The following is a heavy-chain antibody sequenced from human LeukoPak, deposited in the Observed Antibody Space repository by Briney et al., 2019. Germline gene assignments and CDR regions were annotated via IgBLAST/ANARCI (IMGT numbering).Heavy chain of an antibody. V-gene: IGHV4-39*01. CDR1: GGSISSSSYY. Sequence: SETLSLTCTVSGGSISSSSYYWGWMRQPPGKELEWIGSIYYSGSTYYNPSLKSRVTISVDTSKNQFSLKLSSVTAADTAVYYCARLTTIIDFDYWGQGTLVTVSS. D-gene: IGHD3-3*01. CDR2: IYYSGST. CDR3: ARLTTIIDFDY. J-gene: IGHJ4*02.